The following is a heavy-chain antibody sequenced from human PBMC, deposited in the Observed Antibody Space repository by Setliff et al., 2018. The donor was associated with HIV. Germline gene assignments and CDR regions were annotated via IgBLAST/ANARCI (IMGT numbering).Heavy chain of an antibody. Sequence: SETLSLTCDVSDYSVSSGSFWGWIRQPPGKGLEWIGNIYHGGRSHYNPSLRSRVTMSVDTSKNQFSLKLSSVTAADTAVYYCARADDYYDSSGYYRYYYYGMDVWGQGTTVTVS. CDR1: DYSVSSGSF. V-gene: IGHV4-38-2*01. CDR3: ARADDYYDSSGYYRYYYYGMDV. J-gene: IGHJ6*02. D-gene: IGHD3-22*01. CDR2: IYHGGRS.